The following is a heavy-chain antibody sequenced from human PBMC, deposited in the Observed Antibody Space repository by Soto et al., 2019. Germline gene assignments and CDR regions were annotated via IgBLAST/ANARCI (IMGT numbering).Heavy chain of an antibody. CDR3: ARQGEGFYQRQIDF. CDR1: VFTFTSYW. CDR2: VFPGDSDT. Sequence: PGESLKISCKGSVFTFTSYWIAWVRQMPGKGPEWMGVVFPGDSDTRYSPSFQGQVIISADKSTSTAYLQWSSLKASDSAIYYCARQGEGFYQRQIDFWGQGTLVKVSS. J-gene: IGHJ4*02. V-gene: IGHV5-51*01. D-gene: IGHD3-10*01.